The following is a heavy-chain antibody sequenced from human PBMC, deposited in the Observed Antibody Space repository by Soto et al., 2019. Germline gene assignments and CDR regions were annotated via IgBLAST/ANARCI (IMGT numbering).Heavy chain of an antibody. CDR2: ISYDGTNK. J-gene: IGHJ4*02. Sequence: GGSLRLSCAASGFTFSSHAMHWVRQAPGKGLEWVAVISYDGTNKYYADSVKGRIAISRDNSKNTLYLQMNSLRPEDTAMYYCARDQGGYCSGGNCYGADYWGQGTLVTVSS. CDR1: GFTFSSHA. D-gene: IGHD2-15*01. V-gene: IGHV3-30*09. CDR3: ARDQGGYCSGGNCYGADY.